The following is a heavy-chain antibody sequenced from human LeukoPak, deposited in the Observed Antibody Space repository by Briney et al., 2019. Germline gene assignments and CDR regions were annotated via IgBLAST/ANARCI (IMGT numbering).Heavy chain of an antibody. Sequence: PGGSLRLSRAASGFTFSSYAMNWVRQAPGEGLEWVSVISGSGGSTYYAESVKGRFTISRDNSKNTLYLQMNSLRAEDAAVYYCAKGVSTNCCNDAFDIWGQGTMVTVS. V-gene: IGHV3-23*01. D-gene: IGHD2-2*01. CDR1: GFTFSSYA. CDR2: ISGSGGST. CDR3: AKGVSTNCCNDAFDI. J-gene: IGHJ3*02.